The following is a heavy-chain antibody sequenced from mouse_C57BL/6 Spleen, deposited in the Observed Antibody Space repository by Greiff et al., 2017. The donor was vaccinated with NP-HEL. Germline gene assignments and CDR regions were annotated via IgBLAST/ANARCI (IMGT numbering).Heavy chain of an antibody. Sequence: QVQLQQPGTELVKPGASVKLSCKASGYTFTSYWMHWVKQRPGQGLEWIGNINPSNGGTNYNEKFKSKASLTVDKSSSTAYMQLSSLTSEDSAVYYCARSVYYGSSYWYFDVWGTGTTVTVSS. CDR3: ARSVYYGSSYWYFDV. V-gene: IGHV1-53*01. CDR2: INPSNGGT. J-gene: IGHJ1*03. D-gene: IGHD1-1*01. CDR1: GYTFTSYW.